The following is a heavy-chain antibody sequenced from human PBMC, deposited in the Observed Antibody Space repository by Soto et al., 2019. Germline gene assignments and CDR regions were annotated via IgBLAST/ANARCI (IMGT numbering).Heavy chain of an antibody. J-gene: IGHJ4*02. D-gene: IGHD1-26*01. V-gene: IGHV1-46*03. CDR2: INPSGGST. CDR1: GYTFTSYY. Sequence: ASVKVSCKASGYTFTSYYMHWVRQAPGQGLEWMGIINPSGGSTSYAQKFQGRVTMTRDTSTSTVYMELSSLRSEDTAVYYCAPPRSRVYLFDYWGQGTLVTVSS. CDR3: APPRSRVYLFDY.